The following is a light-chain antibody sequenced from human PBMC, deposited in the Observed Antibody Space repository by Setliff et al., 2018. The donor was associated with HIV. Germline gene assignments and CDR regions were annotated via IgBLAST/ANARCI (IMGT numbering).Light chain of an antibody. Sequence: QSALTQPPSVSGSPGQSVTISRTGTSSDVGSYSRVSWYQQPPGTAPKLMIYEVNNRPSGVPDRFSGSKSGNTASLTISGLQAEDEADYYCSSYTSISTYVFGTGTKVTVL. J-gene: IGLJ1*01. CDR1: SSDVGSYSR. CDR3: SSYTSISTYV. V-gene: IGLV2-18*02. CDR2: EVN.